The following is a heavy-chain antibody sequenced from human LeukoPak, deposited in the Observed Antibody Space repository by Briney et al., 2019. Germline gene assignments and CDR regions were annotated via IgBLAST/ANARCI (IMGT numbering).Heavy chain of an antibody. CDR1: GYTFTGYY. J-gene: IGHJ4*02. CDR2: INPNSGGT. CDR3: AREVPSMVVHFGF. D-gene: IGHD2-21*01. V-gene: IGHV1-2*02. Sequence: GASVKVSCKASGYTFTGYYMHWVRQAPGQGLEWMGWINPNSGGTNYAQNFQGRVTMTRDTSISTAYMELSRLRSDDTAVYYCAREVPSMVVHFGFWGQGTLVTVSS.